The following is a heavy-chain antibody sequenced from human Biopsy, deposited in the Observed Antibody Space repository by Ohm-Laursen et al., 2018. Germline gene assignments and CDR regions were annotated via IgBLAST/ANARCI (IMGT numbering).Heavy chain of an antibody. Sequence: ASVKVSCKVSGYTLTALSTHWVRQAPGQGLEWMGSIYPNSGDTDFAQKFQGRVSMTRDTSVSTAYLELSSLRSDDTAIYYCARDLLEWSLPSWGQRTLVTVSS. CDR1: GYTLTALS. D-gene: IGHD3-3*01. CDR2: IYPNSGDT. V-gene: IGHV1-2*02. J-gene: IGHJ4*02. CDR3: ARDLLEWSLPS.